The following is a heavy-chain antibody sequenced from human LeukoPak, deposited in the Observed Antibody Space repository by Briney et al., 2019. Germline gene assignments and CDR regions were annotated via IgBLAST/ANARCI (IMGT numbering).Heavy chain of an antibody. V-gene: IGHV1-18*01. J-gene: IGHJ3*02. CDR1: GYTFTSYG. CDR2: ISAYNGNT. Sequence: ASVKVSCKASGYTFTSYGISWVRQAPGQGLEWMGWISAYNGNTNYAQKLQGRVTMTTDTSTSTAYMELRSLRSDDTAVYYCAGGSIFTVSDAFDTWGQGTMVTVSS. D-gene: IGHD3-3*01. CDR3: AGGSIFTVSDAFDT.